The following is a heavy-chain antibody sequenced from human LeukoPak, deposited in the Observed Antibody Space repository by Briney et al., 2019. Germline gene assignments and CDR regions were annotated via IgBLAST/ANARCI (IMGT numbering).Heavy chain of an antibody. D-gene: IGHD1-26*01. CDR2: ISGGGGTT. Sequence: GGSLRLSCVASGFAFDDFGMHWVRQAPGKGLEWVSVISGGGGTTYYADSVKGRFTISRDNSENTLYLQMNSLRAEDTAVYYCAKGYSGSYLDYWGQGTLVTVSS. CDR3: AKGYSGSYLDY. V-gene: IGHV3-23*01. J-gene: IGHJ4*02. CDR1: GFAFDDFG.